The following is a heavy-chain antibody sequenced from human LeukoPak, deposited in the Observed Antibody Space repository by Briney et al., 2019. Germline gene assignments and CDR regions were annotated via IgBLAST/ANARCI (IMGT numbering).Heavy chain of an antibody. CDR3: ARGGVYSTSAVDY. D-gene: IGHD6-6*01. V-gene: IGHV3-74*01. J-gene: IGHJ4*02. CDR2: INSDGSST. CDR1: GFTFSTYW. Sequence: GGSLRLSCAASGFTFSTYWMHWVRQAPGKGLVWVSRINSDGSSTIYADSVKGRFTISRDNAKNTLYLQMNSLRADDTAVYYCARGGVYSTSAVDYWGQGTLVTVSS.